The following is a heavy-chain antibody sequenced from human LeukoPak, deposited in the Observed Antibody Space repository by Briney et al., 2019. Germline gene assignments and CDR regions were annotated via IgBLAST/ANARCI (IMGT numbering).Heavy chain of an antibody. CDR3: ASFDYYGSGSYYKGGSDY. D-gene: IGHD3-10*01. CDR2: IKQDGSEK. CDR1: GFTFSSYW. V-gene: IGHV3-7*01. J-gene: IGHJ4*02. Sequence: TGGSLRLSCAASGFTFSSYWMSWVRQAPGKGLEWVANIKQDGSEKYYVDSVKGRFTISRDNAKNPLYLQMNSLRAEDTAVYYCASFDYYGSGSYYKGGSDYWGQGTLVTVSS.